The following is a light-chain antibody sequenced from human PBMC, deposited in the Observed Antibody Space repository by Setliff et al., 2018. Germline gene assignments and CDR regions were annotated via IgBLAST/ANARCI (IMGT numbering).Light chain of an antibody. CDR3: CSFAGTYSFV. J-gene: IGLJ1*01. V-gene: IGLV2-14*01. CDR2: EVS. CDR1: STDVGDYHY. Sequence: QSALTQPASVSGSPGQSITISCTGASTDVGDYHYVSWYQQHPGKAPKLIIYEVSNRPSGVSHRFSGSKSGTTASLTISGLQPEDEADYYCCSFAGTYSFVFGTGSKVTVL.